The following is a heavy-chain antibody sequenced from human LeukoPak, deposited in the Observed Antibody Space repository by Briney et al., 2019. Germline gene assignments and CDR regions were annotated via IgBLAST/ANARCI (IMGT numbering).Heavy chain of an antibody. CDR1: GGSISSSSFY. D-gene: IGHD1-26*01. CDR3: ARDSLGAGTVGATSGY. J-gene: IGHJ4*02. Sequence: PSETLSLTCTVSGGSISSSSFYWGWIRQPPGQGLEWIGTIYYSGNTYYNPSLKSRVTISVDTSKNQFSLKLNSVTAADTAVYYCARDSLGAGTVGATSGYWGQGTLVTVSS. CDR2: IYYSGNT. V-gene: IGHV4-39*02.